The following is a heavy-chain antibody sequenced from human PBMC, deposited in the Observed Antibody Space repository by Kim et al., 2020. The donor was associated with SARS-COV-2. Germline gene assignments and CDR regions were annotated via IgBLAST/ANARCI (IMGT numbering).Heavy chain of an antibody. CDR1: GFTFSSYG. CDR3: AKDTSYYDFWSGYLRDSRNYYYYYGMDV. V-gene: IGHV3-30*18. Sequence: GGSLRLSCAASGFTFSSYGMHWVRQAPGKGLEWVAVISYDGRNKYYADSVKGRFTISRDNSKNTLYLQMNSLRAEDTAVYYCAKDTSYYDFWSGYLRDSRNYYYYYGMDVWGQGTTVTVSS. D-gene: IGHD3-3*01. J-gene: IGHJ6*02. CDR2: ISYDGRNK.